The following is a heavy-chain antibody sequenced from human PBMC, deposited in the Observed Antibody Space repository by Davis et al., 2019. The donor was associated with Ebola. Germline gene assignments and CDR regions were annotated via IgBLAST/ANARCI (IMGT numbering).Heavy chain of an antibody. J-gene: IGHJ5*02. CDR1: GYTLTELS. V-gene: IGHV1-24*01. CDR3: ARGRGRFGELIKNWFDP. D-gene: IGHD3-10*01. Sequence: ASVKVSCKVSGYTLTELSIHWVRQAPGKGLEWMGNFDPEDSEAIYAQKFQDRVTMTEDTSTDTAYMELSSLRSEDTAVYYYARGRGRFGELIKNWFDPWGQGTLVTVSS. CDR2: FDPEDSEA.